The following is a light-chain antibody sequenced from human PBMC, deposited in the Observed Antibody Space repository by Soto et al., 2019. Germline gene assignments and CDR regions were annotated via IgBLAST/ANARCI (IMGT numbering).Light chain of an antibody. Sequence: DIKMTQSPSTLSATVGDRVTITCRASHSINNWLAWYQQKPGKAPKLLIYDASSLESGVPSRFSGSGSGTDFTLAISRLEPEDFALYYCQQYDGSPIPFGQGTRLEI. CDR1: HSINNW. J-gene: IGKJ5*01. CDR2: DAS. V-gene: IGKV1-5*01. CDR3: QQYDGSPIP.